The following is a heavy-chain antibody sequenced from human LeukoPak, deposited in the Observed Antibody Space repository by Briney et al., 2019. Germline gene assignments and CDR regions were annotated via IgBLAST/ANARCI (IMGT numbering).Heavy chain of an antibody. CDR3: ARDRAYAFDN. J-gene: IGHJ3*02. CDR1: GFTFSSYS. CDR2: INIISSEI. V-gene: IGHV3-48*02. Sequence: GGSLRLSCAVSGFTFSSYSMNWVRQAPGKGLEWVSYINIISSEIYYGDSVKGRFTISTDNAKNSVYLQMNSLRDEDTDVYYCARDRAYAFDNWGQGTMVTVSS. D-gene: IGHD3-10*01.